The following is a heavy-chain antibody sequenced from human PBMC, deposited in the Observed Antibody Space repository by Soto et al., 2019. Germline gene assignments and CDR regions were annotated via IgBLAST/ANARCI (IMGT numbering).Heavy chain of an antibody. Sequence: SETLSLTCSVSGGSISSGDYYWTWIRQPPGKGLEWIGYISYSGGTFYNPSPKRRVTISVDRSKNQFSLKLSSVTAADTAVYYCARGQAAAPAMDVWGQGTTVTVSS. J-gene: IGHJ6*02. CDR1: GGSISSGDYY. D-gene: IGHD6-13*01. CDR2: ISYSGGT. CDR3: ARGQAAAPAMDV. V-gene: IGHV4-30-4*01.